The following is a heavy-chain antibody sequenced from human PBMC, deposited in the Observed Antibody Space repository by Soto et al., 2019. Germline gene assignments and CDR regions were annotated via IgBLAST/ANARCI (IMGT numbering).Heavy chain of an antibody. Sequence: QVQLQESGTGLVKPSETLSLTCTVSSGSLSNYYWSWIRQPAGKVLEWIGRIFPTGNTDYNPSLRSRVTMSVDTLKNQFSLKLNSVTAADTAVYYCARGSLGPDYWGPGTLVTVSS. J-gene: IGHJ4*02. V-gene: IGHV4-4*07. CDR1: SGSLSNYY. CDR3: ARGSLGPDY. CDR2: IFPTGNT. D-gene: IGHD1-26*01.